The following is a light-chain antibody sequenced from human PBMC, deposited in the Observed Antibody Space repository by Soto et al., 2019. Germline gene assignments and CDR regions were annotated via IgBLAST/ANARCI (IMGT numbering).Light chain of an antibody. J-gene: IGLJ1*01. CDR3: QSYDSSLSGSEV. CDR2: GNS. Sequence: HSVLTQPPSVSGAPGQRVTISCTGSSSNIGAGYDVHWYQQLPGTAPKLLIYGNSNRPSGVPDRFSGSKSGTSASLAITGLQAEDEADYYCQSYDSSLSGSEVFGTGTKVTVL. V-gene: IGLV1-40*01. CDR1: SSNIGAGYD.